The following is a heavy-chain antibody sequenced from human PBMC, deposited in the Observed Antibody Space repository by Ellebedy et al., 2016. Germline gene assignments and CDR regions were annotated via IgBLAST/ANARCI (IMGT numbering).Heavy chain of an antibody. CDR1: GDSVSRGRYY. Sequence: SETLSLTCSVSGDSVSRGRYYWSWIRQPPGKGLEWIGHIYYTGSTDYDPSLKSRVTISVDTSKNQFSLTLTSVTAADTAVYYCTSATVAGMGTMDVWGKGTTVTVSS. V-gene: IGHV4-61*01. D-gene: IGHD6-19*01. CDR3: TSATVAGMGTMDV. J-gene: IGHJ6*03. CDR2: IYYTGST.